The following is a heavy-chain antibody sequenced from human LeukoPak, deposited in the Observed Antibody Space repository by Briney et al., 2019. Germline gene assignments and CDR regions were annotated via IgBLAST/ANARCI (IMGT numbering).Heavy chain of an antibody. CDR3: ARDLTGHYDILTGYYGYYGMDV. V-gene: IGHV4-59*01. Sequence: SETLSLTCTVSGGSISSYYWSWIRQPPGKGLEWIGYIYYSGSTNYNPSLKSRVTISVDTSKNQFSLKLSSVTAADTAVYYCARDLTGHYDILTGYYGYYGMDVWGQGTTATVSS. J-gene: IGHJ6*02. CDR1: GGSISSYY. CDR2: IYYSGST. D-gene: IGHD3-9*01.